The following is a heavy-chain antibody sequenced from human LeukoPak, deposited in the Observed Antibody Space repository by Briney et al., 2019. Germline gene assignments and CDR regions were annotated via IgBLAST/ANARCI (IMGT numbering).Heavy chain of an antibody. J-gene: IGHJ4*02. Sequence: GGSLRLSCVVSGFTFSSYSINWVRQAPGKGLEWVSSICSKSRYIYYADPVKGRFISFRDNAKISLSLQMNSLRAEDTAVYYCARCSGSSTYHSDDYWGQGTLVTVSS. CDR3: ARCSGSSTYHSDDY. V-gene: IGHV3-21*01. D-gene: IGHD2-15*01. CDR1: GFTFSSYS. CDR2: ICSKSRYI.